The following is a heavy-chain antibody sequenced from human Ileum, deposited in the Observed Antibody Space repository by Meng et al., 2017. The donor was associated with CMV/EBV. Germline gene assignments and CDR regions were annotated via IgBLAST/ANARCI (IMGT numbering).Heavy chain of an antibody. J-gene: IGHJ4*02. CDR1: GAAINRGSHY. V-gene: IGHV4-61*02. D-gene: IGHD3-9*01. Sequence: LQHSATPLIHPSHPCPLPYILSGAAINRGSHYWNRIQHPAGDGREWSRRIYTGGATYYTPSLQSRVAISVDTSNNQFSLKLDSVTAADTAVYYCARDGGFGWFYFAYWGQGSLVTVSS. CDR3: ARDGGFGWFYFAY. CDR2: IYTGGAT.